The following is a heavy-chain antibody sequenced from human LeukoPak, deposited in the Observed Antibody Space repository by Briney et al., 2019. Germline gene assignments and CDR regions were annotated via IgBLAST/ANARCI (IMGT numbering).Heavy chain of an antibody. CDR1: GYSISNNYY. Sequence: SETLSLTCNVSGYSISNNYYWSWIRQPAGKGLEWIGRIYTSGSTNYNPSLKSRVTISVDTSKNQFSLKLSSVTAADTAVYYCAREYEWELLSYYYMDVWGKGTTVTISS. J-gene: IGHJ6*03. CDR2: IYTSGST. CDR3: AREYEWELLSYYYMDV. D-gene: IGHD1-26*01. V-gene: IGHV4-61*02.